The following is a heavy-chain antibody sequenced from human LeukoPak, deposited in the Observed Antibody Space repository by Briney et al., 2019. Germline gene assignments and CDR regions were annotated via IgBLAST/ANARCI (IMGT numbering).Heavy chain of an antibody. CDR3: ARGRAGRKGWFDP. J-gene: IGHJ5*02. CDR2: MNPNSGNS. Sequence: ASVKVSCKASGYTFTTYDINWVRQATGQGLEWMGWMNPNSGNSGYAQKFQGRVTMTRNTSISTAYMELSSLKSGDTAVYYCARGRAGRKGWFDPWGQGTLVTVSS. CDR1: GYTFTTYD. V-gene: IGHV1-8*01.